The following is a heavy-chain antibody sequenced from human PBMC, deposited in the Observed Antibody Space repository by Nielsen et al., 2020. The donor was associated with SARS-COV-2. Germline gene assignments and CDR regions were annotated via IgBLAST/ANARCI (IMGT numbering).Heavy chain of an antibody. CDR3: ARDPASGAYSSGGDLGMDV. Sequence: WIRQPPGKGLEWVSYISSSGRTTYYADSVKGRFTISRDNAKNSLYLQMNSLRAEDTAVYYCARDPASGAYSSGGDLGMDVWGQGTTVTVSS. CDR2: ISSSGRTT. V-gene: IGHV3-48*03. J-gene: IGHJ6*02. D-gene: IGHD3-10*01.